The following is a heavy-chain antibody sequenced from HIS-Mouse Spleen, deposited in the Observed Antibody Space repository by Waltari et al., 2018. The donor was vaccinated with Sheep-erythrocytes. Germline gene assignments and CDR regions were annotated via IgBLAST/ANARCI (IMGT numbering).Heavy chain of an antibody. Sequence: EVQLVESGGGLVKPGGSLRLSCAASGFTFSSYSINWVRQAPGKGLEWVSSISSSSSYIYYADSVKGRFTISRDNAKNSLYLQMNSLRAEDTAVYYCARDPSRGYSYGWDYFDYWGQGTLVTVSS. CDR1: GFTFSSYS. J-gene: IGHJ4*02. CDR3: ARDPSRGYSYGWDYFDY. D-gene: IGHD5-18*01. V-gene: IGHV3-21*01. CDR2: ISSSSSYI.